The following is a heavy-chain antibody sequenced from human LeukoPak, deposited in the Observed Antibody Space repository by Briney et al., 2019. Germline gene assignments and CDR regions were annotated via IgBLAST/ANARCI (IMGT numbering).Heavy chain of an antibody. Sequence: GASVKVSCKASGYTFTGYYMHWVRQAPGQGLEWMGWINPNSGGTNYAQKFQGRVTMTRDTSISTAYMELSRLRSDDTAVYYCASIRGYSSGWSPGDYWGQGTLVTVSS. CDR2: INPNSGGT. V-gene: IGHV1-2*02. J-gene: IGHJ4*02. D-gene: IGHD6-19*01. CDR1: GYTFTGYY. CDR3: ASIRGYSSGWSPGDY.